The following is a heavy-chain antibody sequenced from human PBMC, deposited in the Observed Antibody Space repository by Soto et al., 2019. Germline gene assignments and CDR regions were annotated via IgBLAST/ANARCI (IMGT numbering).Heavy chain of an antibody. V-gene: IGHV1-18*01. Sequence: QVQLVQSGAEVKKPGASVKVSCKASGYTFTSSGMSWVRQAPGQGLEWMGWISAHTGSSEYAQRCQGRVTMTTDRSTSTAYMELRSLRYDDTAVYYCARAFFYQGSDSRGYSVDAFDFWGPGTLVTVSS. CDR3: ARAFFYQGSDSRGYSVDAFDF. J-gene: IGHJ3*01. CDR2: ISAHTGSS. CDR1: GYTFTSSG. D-gene: IGHD3-22*01.